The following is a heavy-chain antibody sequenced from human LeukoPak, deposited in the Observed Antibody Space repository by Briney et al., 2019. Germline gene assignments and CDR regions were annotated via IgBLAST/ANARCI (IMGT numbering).Heavy chain of an antibody. CDR2: IYYSGST. CDR1: GGSITTSY. CDR3: ALDSNYEGMDV. Sequence: SETLSLTCTVSGGSITTSYWYWIRQSPGKTLEWIGYIYYSGSTNYNPSFKSRATISIDTSRNQFSLKLRSVTAADTAVYYCALDSNYEGMDVWGQGTSVIVSS. V-gene: IGHV4-59*08. J-gene: IGHJ6*02. D-gene: IGHD4-11*01.